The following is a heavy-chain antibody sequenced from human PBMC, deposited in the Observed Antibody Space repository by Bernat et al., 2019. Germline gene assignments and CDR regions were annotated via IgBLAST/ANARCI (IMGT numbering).Heavy chain of an antibody. CDR3: AKTHSSTSLSDY. D-gene: IGHD2-2*01. V-gene: IGHV3-30*18. Sequence: QVQLVESGGGVVQPGRSLRLSCAASGFTFSSYGMHWVRQAPGKGLEWVAVISYDGSNKYYADSVKGRFTISRDNSKNTLYLQMNSLRAEDTAVYYCAKTHSSTSLSDYRGQGTLVTVSS. J-gene: IGHJ4*02. CDR2: ISYDGSNK. CDR1: GFTFSSYG.